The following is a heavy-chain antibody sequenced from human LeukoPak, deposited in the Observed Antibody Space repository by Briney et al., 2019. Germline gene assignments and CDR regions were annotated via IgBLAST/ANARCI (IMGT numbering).Heavy chain of an antibody. CDR2: IYYSRTT. CDR3: VRRQWELQYFDL. D-gene: IGHD1-26*01. V-gene: IGHV4-59*01. CDR1: GGSISGYY. J-gene: IGHJ2*01. Sequence: PSETLSLTCTVSGGSISGYYWSWIRQPPGKGLEWIGYIYYSRTTEYNPSLKSRVTISADTSKNQFSLKLNSVTAADTAVYYCVRRQWELQYFDLWGRGTLVAVSS.